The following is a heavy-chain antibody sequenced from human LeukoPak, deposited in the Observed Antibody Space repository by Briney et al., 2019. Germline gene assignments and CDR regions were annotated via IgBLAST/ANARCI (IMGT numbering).Heavy chain of an antibody. D-gene: IGHD5/OR15-5a*01. V-gene: IGHV4-39*07. CDR3: ARDPSVYGSVSAFDI. CDR2: IYYSGST. CDR1: GGSISSSSYY. J-gene: IGHJ3*02. Sequence: PSETLSLTCTVSGGSISSSSYYWGWIRQPPGKGLEWIGSIYYSGSTYYNPSLKSRVTISVDTSKKQFSLKLSSVTAADTAVYYCARDPSVYGSVSAFDIWGQGTMVTVSS.